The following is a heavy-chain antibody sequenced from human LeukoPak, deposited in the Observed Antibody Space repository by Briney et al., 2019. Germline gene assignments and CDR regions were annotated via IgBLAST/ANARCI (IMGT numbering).Heavy chain of an antibody. D-gene: IGHD3-22*01. CDR2: IYSGGST. V-gene: IGHV3-66*01. CDR3: ARVNDYYGSHFDY. CDR1: GFTVLSNY. J-gene: IGHJ4*02. Sequence: PGGSLRLSCAASGFTVLSNYMSWVRQAPGKGLEWVSVIYSGGSTNYADSVRGRFTISRDTSKNTLYLQMNSLRGEDTAVYYCARVNDYYGSHFDYWGQGTLVTVSS.